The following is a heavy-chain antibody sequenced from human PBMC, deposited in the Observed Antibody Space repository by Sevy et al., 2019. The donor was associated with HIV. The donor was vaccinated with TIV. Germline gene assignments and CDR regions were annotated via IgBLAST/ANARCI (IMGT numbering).Heavy chain of an antibody. CDR3: AKAVRTRGNYYYYGMDV. CDR1: GFTFSSYA. J-gene: IGHJ6*02. V-gene: IGHV3-23*01. D-gene: IGHD3-10*01. CDR2: ISGSGGST. Sequence: GGSLRLSCAASGFTFSSYAMSWVRQAPGKGLEWVSAISGSGGSTYYADSVKGRFTISRDNSKNTLYLQMNSLRAEDTAVYYCAKAVRTRGNYYYYGMDVWGQRTTVTVSS.